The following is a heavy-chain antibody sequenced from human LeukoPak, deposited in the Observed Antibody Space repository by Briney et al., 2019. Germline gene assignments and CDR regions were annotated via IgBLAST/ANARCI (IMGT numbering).Heavy chain of an antibody. D-gene: IGHD3-9*01. J-gene: IGHJ5*02. CDR1: GRSISSSSYY. Sequence: PSETLSLTCTVSGRSISSSSYYWGWIRQPPRKGREWIGGIYYSGSTYYNPSLKSRVTISVDTSKNQFSLKLSSVTAADTAVYYCARANFDWGTPNWFDPWGQGTLVTVSS. CDR2: IYYSGST. V-gene: IGHV4-39*07. CDR3: ARANFDWGTPNWFDP.